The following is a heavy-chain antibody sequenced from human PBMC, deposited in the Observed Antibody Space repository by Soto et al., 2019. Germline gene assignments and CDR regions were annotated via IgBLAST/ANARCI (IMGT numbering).Heavy chain of an antibody. Sequence: ASVKVSCKASGYTFTSYGISWVRQAPGQGLEWMGWISAYNGNTNYAQKLQGRVTMTTDTSTSTAYMELRSLRSDDTAVYYCAVYPVYDYGDYGKLDYWGQGTLVTVSS. D-gene: IGHD4-17*01. CDR1: GYTFTSYG. CDR2: ISAYNGNT. J-gene: IGHJ4*02. CDR3: AVYPVYDYGDYGKLDY. V-gene: IGHV1-18*01.